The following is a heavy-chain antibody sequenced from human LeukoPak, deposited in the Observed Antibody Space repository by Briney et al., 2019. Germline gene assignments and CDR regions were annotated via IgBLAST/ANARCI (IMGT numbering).Heavy chain of an antibody. V-gene: IGHV3-53*01. J-gene: IGHJ3*02. CDR3: ARDMSPWETRNPDAFDI. CDR2: IYSGGST. Sequence: LTGGSLRLSCAASGISVSSNYMNWVRQAPGKGLEWVSVIYSGGSTYYADSVKGRFTISRDNSKNTLYLHMNSLRAEDTAVYYCARDMSPWETRNPDAFDIWGQGTMVTVSS. CDR1: GISVSSNY. D-gene: IGHD1-14*01.